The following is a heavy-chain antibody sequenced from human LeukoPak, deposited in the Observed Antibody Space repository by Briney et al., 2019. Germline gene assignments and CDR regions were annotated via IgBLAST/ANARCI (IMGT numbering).Heavy chain of an antibody. D-gene: IGHD6-6*01. V-gene: IGHV3-15*01. CDR2: IKGKTDGGTT. Sequence: GGSLRLSCAASGFTFSNAWMSWVRQAPGKGLEWVGRIKGKTDGGTTDYAAPVKGRFTISRDDSKNTLYLQMNSLKTEDTAVYYCTTDLMKQAAQEGDYWGQGTLVTVSS. CDR1: GFTFSNAW. CDR3: TTDLMKQAAQEGDY. J-gene: IGHJ4*02.